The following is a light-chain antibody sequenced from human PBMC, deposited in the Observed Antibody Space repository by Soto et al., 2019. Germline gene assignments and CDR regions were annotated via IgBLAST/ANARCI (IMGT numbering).Light chain of an antibody. J-gene: IGKJ2*01. Sequence: EIVLTQSPATLSLSPGERATLSCRASQSVSSYLAWYQQKPGQAPRLLIYDASNRATGIPARFSGSGSGTDFTLTISSLEPEEFAVYYCQQRSNGPLMYTFGQGTKLEIK. CDR2: DAS. CDR3: QQRSNGPLMYT. V-gene: IGKV3-11*01. CDR1: QSVSSY.